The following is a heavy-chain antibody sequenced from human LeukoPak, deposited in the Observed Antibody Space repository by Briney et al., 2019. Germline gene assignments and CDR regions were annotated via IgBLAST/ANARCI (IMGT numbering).Heavy chain of an antibody. V-gene: IGHV4-59*01. CDR1: GGSISRYY. D-gene: IGHD3-10*01. CDR3: ARDGPMTQSGAFDI. CDR2: IYYSGST. Sequence: ASETLSLTRTGSGGSISRYYWSWIRQPPGKGLEWIGYIYYSGSTNYNPSLKSRVTISVDTSKNQFSLKLSSVTAADTAVYYCARDGPMTQSGAFDIWGQGTMVTVSS. J-gene: IGHJ3*02.